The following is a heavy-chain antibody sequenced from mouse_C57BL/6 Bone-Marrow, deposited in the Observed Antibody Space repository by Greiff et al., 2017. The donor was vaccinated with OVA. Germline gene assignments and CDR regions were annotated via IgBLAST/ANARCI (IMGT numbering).Heavy chain of an antibody. J-gene: IGHJ4*01. CDR3: VRADYLDYAMDY. Sequence: GGGLVQPKGSLKLSCAASGFTFNTYAMHWVRQAPGKGLECVARIRSKSSNYATYYADSVKDRFTISRDDSQSMLYLQMNNLKTEDTAMYYCVRADYLDYAMDYWGQGTSVTVSS. D-gene: IGHD2-4*01. CDR1: GFTFNTYA. CDR2: IRSKSSNYAT. V-gene: IGHV10-3*01.